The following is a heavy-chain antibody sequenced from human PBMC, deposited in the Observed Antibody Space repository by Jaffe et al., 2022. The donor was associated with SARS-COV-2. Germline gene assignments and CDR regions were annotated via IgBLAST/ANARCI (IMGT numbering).Heavy chain of an antibody. D-gene: IGHD6-6*01. V-gene: IGHV1-69*01. CDR1: GGTFSSYA. J-gene: IGHJ6*02. Sequence: QVQLVQSGAEVKKPGSSVKVSCKASGGTFSSYAISWVRQAPGQGLEWMGGIIPIFGTANYAQKFQGRVTITADESTSTAYMELSSLRSEDTAVYYCARDGGVEYSSSPENVGYYYGMDVWGQGTTVTVSS. CDR3: ARDGGVEYSSSPENVGYYYGMDV. CDR2: IIPIFGTA.